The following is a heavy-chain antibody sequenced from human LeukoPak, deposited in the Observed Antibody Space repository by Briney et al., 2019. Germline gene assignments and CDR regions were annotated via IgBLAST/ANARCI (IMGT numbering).Heavy chain of an antibody. D-gene: IGHD3-9*01. V-gene: IGHV3-48*04. Sequence: PGGSLRLSCAASGFTFSSHSMNWVRQAPGKGLGWVSYISIGSTAIYYADSVKGRSTISRDNAKNTLYLQMNSLRAEDTAVYYCARLYYDILTGYDAFDIWGQGAMVTVSS. J-gene: IGHJ3*02. CDR2: ISIGSTAI. CDR3: ARLYYDILTGYDAFDI. CDR1: GFTFSSHS.